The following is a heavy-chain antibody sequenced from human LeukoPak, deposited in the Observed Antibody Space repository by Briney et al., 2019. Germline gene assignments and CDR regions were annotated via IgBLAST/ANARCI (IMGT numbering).Heavy chain of an antibody. J-gene: IGHJ5*02. D-gene: IGHD3/OR15-3a*01. V-gene: IGHV3-66*01. Sequence: PGRSLRLSCAVSGFRVSDYYMSWGSQAPGRGLEWVGLIRDSGAASYADFARGRFAISRYESANPRSLQINTLRLSDTAVCFFARDRAANEDWVEFDPWGQGTPVIVSS. CDR1: GFRVSDYY. CDR2: IRDSGAA. CDR3: ARDRAANEDWVEFDP.